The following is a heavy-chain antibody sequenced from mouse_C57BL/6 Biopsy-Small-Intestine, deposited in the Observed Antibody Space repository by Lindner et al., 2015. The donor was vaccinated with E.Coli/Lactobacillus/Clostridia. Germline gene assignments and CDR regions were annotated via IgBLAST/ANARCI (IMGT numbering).Heavy chain of an antibody. V-gene: IGHV1-39*01. CDR2: INPNYGTT. D-gene: IGHD1-1*01. Sequence: VQLQESGPVLVKPGPSVKISCKASGYTFTSYYMHWVKQSNGKSLEWIGVINPNYGTTSYNQKFKGKATLTVDQSSSTAYMQLNSLTSEDTAVYYCTTGYYGRYYFDYWGQGTTLTVSS. CDR3: TTGYYGRYYFDY. CDR1: GYTFTSYY. J-gene: IGHJ2*01.